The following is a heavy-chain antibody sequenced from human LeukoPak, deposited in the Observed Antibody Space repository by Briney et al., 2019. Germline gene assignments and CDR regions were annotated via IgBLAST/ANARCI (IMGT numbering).Heavy chain of an antibody. D-gene: IGHD3-22*01. Sequence: SVKVSCKASGGTFSSYAISWVRQAPGQGLEWTGRIIPIFGTANYAQKFQGRVTITTDESTSTAYMELSSLRSEDTAVYYCARVGDYYDSSGYYDWFDPWGQGTLVTVSS. CDR2: IIPIFGTA. CDR3: ARVGDYYDSSGYYDWFDP. V-gene: IGHV1-69*05. J-gene: IGHJ5*02. CDR1: GGTFSSYA.